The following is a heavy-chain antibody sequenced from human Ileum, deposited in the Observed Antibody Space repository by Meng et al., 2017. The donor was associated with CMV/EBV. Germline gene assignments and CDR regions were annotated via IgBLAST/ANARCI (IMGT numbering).Heavy chain of an antibody. V-gene: IGHV3-23*01. D-gene: IGHD6-13*01. Sequence: FSAYAMRWVRQAPGKGLEWVSAISGSTSSTYYADSVKGRFTISRDNSKNTLYLQMNSLRAEDTAVYFCAKEGSLRYSSSWYPPNWFDLWGQGTLVTVSS. J-gene: IGHJ5*02. CDR1: FSAYA. CDR3: AKEGSLRYSSSWYPPNWFDL. CDR2: ISGSTSST.